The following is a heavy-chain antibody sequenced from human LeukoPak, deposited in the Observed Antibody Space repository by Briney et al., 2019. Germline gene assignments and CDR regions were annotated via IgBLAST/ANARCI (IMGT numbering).Heavy chain of an antibody. J-gene: IGHJ4*02. CDR1: GYMFSNYW. CDR2: IYPGDSDT. D-gene: IGHD3-22*01. Sequence: GESLKISCEGSGYMFSNYWIGWVRQMPGKGLEWMGIIYPGDSDTTYSPSFQGQVTISADKSVSTTYLQWSSLKASDTAIYYCARLDEGFYYDGGGFLYWGQGTLLAVSS. CDR3: ARLDEGFYYDGGGFLY. V-gene: IGHV5-51*03.